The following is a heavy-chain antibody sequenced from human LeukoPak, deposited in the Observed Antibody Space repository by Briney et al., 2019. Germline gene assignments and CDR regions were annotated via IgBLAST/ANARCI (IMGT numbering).Heavy chain of an antibody. CDR2: IYYSGST. J-gene: IGHJ4*02. CDR1: GGSISSSSYY. CDR3: ARDEGWPATAINY. Sequence: PSETLSLTCTVSGGSISSSSYYWGWIRQPPGKGLEWIGSIYYSGSTYYNPSLKSRVTISVDTSKNQFSLKLSSVTAADTAVYYCARDEGWPATAINYWGQGTLVTVSS. D-gene: IGHD2-2*02. V-gene: IGHV4-39*07.